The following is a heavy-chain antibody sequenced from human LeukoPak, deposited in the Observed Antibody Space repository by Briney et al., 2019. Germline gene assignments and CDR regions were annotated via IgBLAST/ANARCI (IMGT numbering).Heavy chain of an antibody. CDR1: GFTFSTYS. CDR2: ISSDSSFI. D-gene: IGHD4-17*01. CDR3: ARDLRYGDGGN. Sequence: GGSLRLSCSASGFTFSTYSMNWVRQAPGKGLEWVSSISSDSSFIYYADSLKGRFTISRDNAKNSLYLQMNSMRAEDTAVYYCARDLRYGDGGNWGQGTLVTVSS. V-gene: IGHV3-21*01. J-gene: IGHJ4*02.